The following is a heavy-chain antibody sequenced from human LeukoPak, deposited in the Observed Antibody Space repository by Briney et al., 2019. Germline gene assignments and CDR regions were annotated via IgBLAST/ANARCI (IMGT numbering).Heavy chain of an antibody. Sequence: GGSLRLSCPVSGLTVSSNYMSWVRQAPGKGLEWVSLIYSDGTTYYADSVKGRFSIPRDNSKNTVYLQMNSLRAEDTAMYYCARAGYYSGSGDSGEIDFWGQGTLVTVSS. V-gene: IGHV3-53*01. CDR3: ARAGYYSGSGDSGEIDF. CDR1: GLTVSSNY. J-gene: IGHJ4*02. CDR2: IYSDGTT. D-gene: IGHD3-10*01.